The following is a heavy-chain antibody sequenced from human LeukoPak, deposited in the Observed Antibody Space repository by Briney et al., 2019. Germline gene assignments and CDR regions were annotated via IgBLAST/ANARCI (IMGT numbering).Heavy chain of an antibody. J-gene: IGHJ4*02. CDR1: GFTFNMYN. V-gene: IGHV3-30-3*01. Sequence: PSGGSLSLSCAVSGFTFNMYNVHWVRQAPGKWLGCVPLISYDGSNKYYADSGAGRFTISTDNSKNLVYLEMNRKTAEDTAVYYCDKDKGYRNGHAFEYWGQGALVTASS. D-gene: IGHD5-18*01. CDR3: DKDKGYRNGHAFEY. CDR2: ISYDGSNK.